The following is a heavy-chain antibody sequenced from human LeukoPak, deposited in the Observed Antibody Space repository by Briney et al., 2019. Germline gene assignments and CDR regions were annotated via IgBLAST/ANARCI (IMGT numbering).Heavy chain of an antibody. V-gene: IGHV4-34*01. CDR3: ARWGSSWYSREQRSYYFDY. D-gene: IGHD6-13*01. CDR2: INHSGST. CDR1: GGSFSGYY. J-gene: IGHJ4*02. Sequence: SETLSLTCAVYGGSFSGYYWNWIRQPPGKGLEWIGEINHSGSTNYNPSLKSRVTISVDTSKNQFSLKLSSVTAADTAVYYCARWGSSWYSREQRSYYFDYWGQGTLVTVSS.